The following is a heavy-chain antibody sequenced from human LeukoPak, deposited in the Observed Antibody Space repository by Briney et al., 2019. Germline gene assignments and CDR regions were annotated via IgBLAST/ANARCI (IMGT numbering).Heavy chain of an antibody. J-gene: IGHJ4*02. V-gene: IGHV3-30*02. D-gene: IGHD1-26*01. Sequence: SRDNFKNTLYLQMNSLRAEDTAVYYCAKDSGREAYYFDYWGQGTLVTVSS. CDR3: AKDSGREAYYFDY.